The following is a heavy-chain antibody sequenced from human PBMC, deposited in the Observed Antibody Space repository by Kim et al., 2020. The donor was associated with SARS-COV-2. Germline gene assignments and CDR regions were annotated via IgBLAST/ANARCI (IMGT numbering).Heavy chain of an antibody. J-gene: IGHJ6*02. D-gene: IGHD4-17*01. CDR3: ASLEGITTVTTGYYYYGMDV. V-gene: IGHV3-48*02. Sequence: KGRFTISRDNAKNSLYLQMNSLRDEDTAVYYCASLEGITTVTTGYYYYGMDVWGQGTTVTVSS.